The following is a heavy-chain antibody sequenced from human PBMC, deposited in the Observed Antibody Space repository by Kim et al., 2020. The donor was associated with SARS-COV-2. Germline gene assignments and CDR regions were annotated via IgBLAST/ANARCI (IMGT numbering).Heavy chain of an antibody. CDR3: AKEGGSYYYYYYGMDV. J-gene: IGHJ6*02. D-gene: IGHD1-26*01. V-gene: IGHV3-30*02. Sequence: SVTARLTISRDNSKNTLDLQMGSLRAESTAVYYCAKEGGSYYYYYYGMDVWGQGTTVTVSS.